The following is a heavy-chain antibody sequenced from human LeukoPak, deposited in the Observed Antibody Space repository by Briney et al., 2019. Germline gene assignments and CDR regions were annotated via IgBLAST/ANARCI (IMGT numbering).Heavy chain of an antibody. Sequence: SETLSLTCTVSGGSIRSSYYYWGWIRQPPGKGLEWIGSIYDSGSTYYNPSLKSRVTISVDTSKNQFSLHLNSVTPEDTAVYYCARRLTQYDCFDPWGQGILVTVSS. V-gene: IGHV4-39*01. CDR3: ARRLTQYDCFDP. CDR1: GGSIRSSYYY. D-gene: IGHD2-2*01. CDR2: IYDSGST. J-gene: IGHJ5*02.